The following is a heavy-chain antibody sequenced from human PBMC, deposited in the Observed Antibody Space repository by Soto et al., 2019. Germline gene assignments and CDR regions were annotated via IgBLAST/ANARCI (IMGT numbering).Heavy chain of an antibody. Sequence: SVMFSCNASGGTFSSYAISWVRQAPGQGLEWMGGIIPIFGTANYAQKFQGRVTITADESTSTAYMELSSLRSEDTAVYYCAREGYSSSSYWFDPWGQGTLVTVSS. CDR2: IIPIFGTA. V-gene: IGHV1-69*01. CDR3: AREGYSSSSYWFDP. CDR1: GGTFSSYA. D-gene: IGHD6-6*01. J-gene: IGHJ5*02.